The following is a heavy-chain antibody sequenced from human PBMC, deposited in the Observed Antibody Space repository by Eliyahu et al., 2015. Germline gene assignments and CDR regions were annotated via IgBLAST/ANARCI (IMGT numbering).Heavy chain of an antibody. J-gene: IGHJ5*02. Sequence: QVQLQESGPGLVKPSXXLSLTCTXSGXSISXXXYWGWIRQPPGKGLEWIGSIYHSGSTYYNPSLKSRVTISVDTSKNQFSLKLSSVTAADTAVYYCAIVPSPGWGLEPNWFDPWGQGTLVTVSS. D-gene: IGHD1-1*01. CDR2: IYHSGST. CDR3: AIVPSPGWGLEPNWFDP. CDR1: GXSISXXXY. V-gene: IGHV4-38-2*02.